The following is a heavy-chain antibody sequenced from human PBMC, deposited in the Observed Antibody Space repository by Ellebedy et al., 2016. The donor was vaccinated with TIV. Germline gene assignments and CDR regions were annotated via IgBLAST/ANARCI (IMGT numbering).Heavy chain of an antibody. CDR3: ARVASGATYYYYGMDV. V-gene: IGHV3-21*01. J-gene: IGHJ6*02. Sequence: GGSLRLSXAASGFTFSSYSMNWVRQAPGKGLEWVSSISSSSSYIYYADSVKGRFTISRDNAKNSLYLQMNSLRDEDTAVYYCARVASGATYYYYGMDVWGQGTTVTVSS. CDR1: GFTFSSYS. CDR2: ISSSSSYI.